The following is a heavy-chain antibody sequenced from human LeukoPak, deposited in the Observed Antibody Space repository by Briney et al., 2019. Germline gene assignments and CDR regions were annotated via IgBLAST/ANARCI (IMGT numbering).Heavy chain of an antibody. CDR1: GYTFTDYY. D-gene: IGHD2-2*01. CDR2: VDPADGET. Sequence: GATVKNSCKASGYTFTDYYINWVQQAPGEGLEWMGRVDPADGETIYAEKFQGRVTMIADTSADTAYMELSSLRSEDTAVYYCATSSLPSSAEDAFDIWGQGTMVTVS. V-gene: IGHV1-69-2*01. J-gene: IGHJ3*02. CDR3: ATSSLPSSAEDAFDI.